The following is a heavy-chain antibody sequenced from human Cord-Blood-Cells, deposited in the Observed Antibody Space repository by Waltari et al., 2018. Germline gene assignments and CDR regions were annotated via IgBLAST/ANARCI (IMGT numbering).Heavy chain of an antibody. CDR2: ISWNSGSI. V-gene: IGHV3-9*01. Sequence: EVQLVEPEGGLVQLGRSLRLSCAATGFTFDGYAMHWVRPGPGKGLEWVSGISWNSGSIGYGDSVKGRFTISRDNAKNSLYLQMNSLRAEDTALYYCAKDPGEYDIWTGYYDYWGQGTLVTVSS. CDR1: GFTFDGYA. CDR3: AKDPGEYDIWTGYYDY. J-gene: IGHJ4*02. D-gene: IGHD3-9*01.